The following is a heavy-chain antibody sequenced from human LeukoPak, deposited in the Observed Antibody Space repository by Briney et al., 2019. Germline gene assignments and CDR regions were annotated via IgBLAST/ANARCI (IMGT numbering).Heavy chain of an antibody. CDR3: ARDFESSGWYYFDY. CDR2: IKQDGSEK. CDR1: GFTFTSYW. Sequence: GGSLRLSCVASGFTFTSYWMSWARQAPGKGLEWVANIKQDGSEKYYVDSVKGRFTISRDNAKNSLYLQMNSLRAEDTAVYYCARDFESSGWYYFDYWGQGTLVTVSS. J-gene: IGHJ4*02. D-gene: IGHD6-19*01. V-gene: IGHV3-7*01.